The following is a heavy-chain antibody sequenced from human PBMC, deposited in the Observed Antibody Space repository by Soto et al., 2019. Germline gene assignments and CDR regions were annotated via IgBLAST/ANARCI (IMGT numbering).Heavy chain of an antibody. D-gene: IGHD2-15*01. V-gene: IGHV1-8*01. CDR2: MNPNSGNT. Sequence: QVQLVQSGAEVKKPGASVKVSCKASGYTFTSYDINWVRQATGQGLEWMGWMNPNSGNTGYAQKFQGRVTMTRNPSISTAYMELSSLRSEDTAVYYCARGATPYYYYYYGMDVWGQGTTVTVSS. CDR3: ARGATPYYYYYYGMDV. J-gene: IGHJ6*02. CDR1: GYTFTSYD.